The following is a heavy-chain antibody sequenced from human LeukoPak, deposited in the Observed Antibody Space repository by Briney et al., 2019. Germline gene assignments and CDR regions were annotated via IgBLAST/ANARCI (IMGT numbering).Heavy chain of an antibody. CDR1: GGSFSGYC. D-gene: IGHD6-13*01. CDR2: INHSGST. J-gene: IGHJ4*02. Sequence: PSETRSLACAVYGGSFSGYCWSWSRQPPGKGLEWIGEINHSGSTNYNPSLKSRVTISVDTSKNQFSLKLSSVTAADTAVYYCATFFPRADSSSLYTSDYWGPGRLVTVSS. V-gene: IGHV4-34*01. CDR3: ATFFPRADSSSLYTSDY.